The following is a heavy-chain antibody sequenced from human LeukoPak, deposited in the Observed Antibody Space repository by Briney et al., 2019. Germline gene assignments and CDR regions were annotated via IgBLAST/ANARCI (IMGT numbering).Heavy chain of an antibody. CDR2: ISRSGGST. D-gene: IGHD5-18*01. CDR1: AFTFSSYA. V-gene: IGHV3-23*01. Sequence: GGSLRLSCAASAFTFSSYAMSWVRQAPGKGLEWVSAISRSGGSTYYADSVKGRFTISRDNSKNTLYLQMNSLRAEDTAVYYCARARSSYGYGDAFDIWGQGTMVTVSS. CDR3: ARARSSYGYGDAFDI. J-gene: IGHJ3*02.